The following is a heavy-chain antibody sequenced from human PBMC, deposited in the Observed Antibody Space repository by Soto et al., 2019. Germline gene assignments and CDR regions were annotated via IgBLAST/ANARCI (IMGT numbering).Heavy chain of an antibody. CDR1: GFTFSSYG. J-gene: IGHJ4*02. CDR3: AKGLIAAAGTPDY. D-gene: IGHD6-13*01. V-gene: IGHV3-30*18. Sequence: QVQLVESGGGVVQPGRSLRLSCAASGFTFSSYGMHWVRQAPGKGLEWVAVISYDGSNKYYADSVKGRFTISRDNSKNTRYLQMNSLRAEDTAVYYCAKGLIAAAGTPDYWGQGTLVTVSS. CDR2: ISYDGSNK.